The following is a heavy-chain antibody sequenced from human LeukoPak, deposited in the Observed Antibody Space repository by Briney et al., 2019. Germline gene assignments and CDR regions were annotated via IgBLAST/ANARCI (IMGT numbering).Heavy chain of an antibody. Sequence: PGGSLRLSCAASGFTFSTYAVHWVRQAPGKGLEWVAVISYDGSKRYYADSVKGRFTISRDNSKNAFLQMNSLRAGDTAVYYCAREYSSGWYVLAYWGQGTLVTVSS. CDR3: AREYSSGWYVLAY. CDR2: ISYDGSKR. D-gene: IGHD6-19*01. J-gene: IGHJ4*02. V-gene: IGHV3-30-3*01. CDR1: GFTFSTYA.